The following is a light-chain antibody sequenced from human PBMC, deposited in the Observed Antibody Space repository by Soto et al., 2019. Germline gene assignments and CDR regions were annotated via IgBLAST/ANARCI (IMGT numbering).Light chain of an antibody. Sequence: QSALTQPPSASGSLGQSVTISCTGTSSDVGGYNYVSWYQQHPGKAPKLMIYEVSKRPSGVPDRFSGSKSCNTASLTVSGLQAEDEADYYCSSYAGSNNRVFGTGTKLTVL. CDR1: SSDVGGYNY. CDR3: SSYAGSNNRV. J-gene: IGLJ1*01. CDR2: EVS. V-gene: IGLV2-8*01.